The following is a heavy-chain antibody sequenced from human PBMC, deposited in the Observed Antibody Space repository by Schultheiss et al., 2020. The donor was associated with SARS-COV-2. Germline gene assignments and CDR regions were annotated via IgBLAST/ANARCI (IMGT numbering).Heavy chain of an antibody. V-gene: IGHV4-59*08. Sequence: SETLSLTCTVSGGSISSYYWSWIRQPPGKGLEWIGYIYYSGSTNYNPSLKSRVTISVDTSKNQFFLRVSSVTAADTAVYYCARVPYSGDYYYGMDVWGQGTTVTVSS. CDR3: ARVPYSGDYYYGMDV. J-gene: IGHJ6*02. CDR1: GGSISSYY. D-gene: IGHD2-15*01. CDR2: IYYSGST.